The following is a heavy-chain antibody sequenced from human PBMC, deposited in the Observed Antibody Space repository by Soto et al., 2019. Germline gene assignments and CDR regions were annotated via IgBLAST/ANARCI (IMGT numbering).Heavy chain of an antibody. CDR3: AKSPMVRGVIMTSYYYYYMDV. Sequence: SQTLSLTCAISGDSVSSNSAAWNWIRQSPSRGLEWLGRTYYRSKWYNDYAVSVKSRITINPDTSKNQFSLQLNSVTPEDTAVYYCAKSPMVRGVIMTSYYYYYMDVWGQGTTVTVSS. CDR1: GDSVSSNSAA. J-gene: IGHJ6*03. CDR2: TYYRSKWYN. V-gene: IGHV6-1*01. D-gene: IGHD3-10*01.